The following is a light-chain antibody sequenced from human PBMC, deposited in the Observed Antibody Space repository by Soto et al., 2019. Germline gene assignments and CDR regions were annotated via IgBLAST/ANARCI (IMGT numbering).Light chain of an antibody. CDR1: QSIATY. Sequence: EVVLTQSPATLSLSPGERATLSCRASQSIATYLAWYQQKPGRAPSLLIFDASNRATGIPARFSGSGSGTDFTLTISSLEPEDFAVYYCQHRSIWPVSFGQGTRLEIK. CDR3: QHRSIWPVS. CDR2: DAS. J-gene: IGKJ5*01. V-gene: IGKV3-11*01.